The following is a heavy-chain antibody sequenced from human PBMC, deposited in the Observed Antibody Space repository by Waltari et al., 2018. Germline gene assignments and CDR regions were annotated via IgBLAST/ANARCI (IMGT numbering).Heavy chain of an antibody. Sequence: QVQLQQWGAGLLKPSETLSLTCAVYGGSFSGYYWSWIRQPPGKGLEWIGEINHSGSTNYHPYLKSRVTISVDTSKNQFSLKLSSVTAADTAVYYCARGDCSSTSCYTGNHYYYYYMDVWGKGTTVTVSS. CDR3: ARGDCSSTSCYTGNHYYYYYMDV. D-gene: IGHD2-2*01. CDR2: INHSGST. V-gene: IGHV4-34*01. CDR1: GGSFSGYY. J-gene: IGHJ6*03.